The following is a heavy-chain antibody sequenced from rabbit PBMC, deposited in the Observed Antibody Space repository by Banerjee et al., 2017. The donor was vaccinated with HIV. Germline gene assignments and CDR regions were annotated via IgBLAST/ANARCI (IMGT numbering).Heavy chain of an antibody. D-gene: IGHD1-1*01. Sequence: QEQLVESGGGLVQPEGSLTLTCKASGFDFSSNAMCWVRQAPGKGLEWIGCIYTGSGTTYYASWAKGRFTISKTSSTTVTLQMTSLTVADTATYFCARRLTAGGSGYALWGPGTLVTVS. V-gene: IGHV1S45*01. CDR1: GFDFSSNA. CDR2: IYTGSGTT. J-gene: IGHJ4*01. CDR3: ARRLTAGGSGYAL.